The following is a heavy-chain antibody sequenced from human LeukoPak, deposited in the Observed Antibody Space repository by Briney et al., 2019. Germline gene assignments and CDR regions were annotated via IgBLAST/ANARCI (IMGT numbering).Heavy chain of an antibody. CDR1: GGSFSGYY. J-gene: IGHJ6*02. CDR3: ARDTRIAAAGTNYYYGMDV. D-gene: IGHD6-13*01. V-gene: IGHV4-34*01. Sequence: SETLSLTCAVYGGSFSGYYWSWIRQPPGKGLEWIGEINHSGSTNYNPSLKSRVTISVDTSKNQFSLKLSSVTAADTAVYYCARDTRIAAAGTNYYYGMDVWGQGTTVTVSS. CDR2: INHSGST.